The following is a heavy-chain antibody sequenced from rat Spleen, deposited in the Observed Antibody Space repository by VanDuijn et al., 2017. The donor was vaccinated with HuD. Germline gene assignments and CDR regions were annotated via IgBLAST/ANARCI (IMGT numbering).Heavy chain of an antibody. CDR2: ISPSGGRT. CDR3: ATSPYYWYFDF. Sequence: EVQLVESGGGLVQPGRSRKLSCAASGFTFSNYGMHWIRQAATKGLEWVASISPSGGRTYYQDAVKGRFTISRDNAKSTLYLQMDSLRSEDTATYYCATSPYYWYFDFWGPGTMVTVSS. V-gene: IGHV5-19*01. D-gene: IGHD3-8*01. J-gene: IGHJ1*01. CDR1: GFTFSNYG.